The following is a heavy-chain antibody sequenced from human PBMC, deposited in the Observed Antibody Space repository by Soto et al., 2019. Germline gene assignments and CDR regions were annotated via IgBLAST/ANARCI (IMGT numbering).Heavy chain of an antibody. V-gene: IGHV3-48*01. J-gene: IGHJ4*02. Sequence: GGSLRLSCAASGFTFSSYSMNWVRQAPGKGLEWVSYISSSSSTIYYADSVKGRFTISRDNAKNSLYLQMNSLRAEDTAVYYCARDLGGYSSGWNYYFSYRAQGTLVTVSS. CDR1: GFTFSSYS. CDR2: ISSSSSTI. CDR3: ARDLGGYSSGWNYYFSY. D-gene: IGHD6-19*01.